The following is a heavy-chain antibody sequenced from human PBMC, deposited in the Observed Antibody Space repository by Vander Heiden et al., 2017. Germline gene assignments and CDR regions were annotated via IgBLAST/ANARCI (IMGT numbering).Heavy chain of an antibody. Sequence: QVQLVESGGGVVQPGRSLRLSCAASGFNFGTEAMPWVRRAPGKGVEWVALISHDGSKTYYADSVKGRFTISRDNSKSTLYLQMNSLRADDTAVYYCAKSRAPILVVVPAAKFDYWGQGTLVSVSS. J-gene: IGHJ4*02. CDR1: GFNFGTEA. CDR3: AKSRAPILVVVPAAKFDY. CDR2: ISHDGSKT. D-gene: IGHD2-2*01. V-gene: IGHV3-30*18.